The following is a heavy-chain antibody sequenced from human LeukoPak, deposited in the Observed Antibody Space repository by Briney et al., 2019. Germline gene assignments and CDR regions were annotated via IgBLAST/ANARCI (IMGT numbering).Heavy chain of an antibody. CDR1: GGSISSYY. V-gene: IGHV4-59*01. CDR3: ARTGCSGGSCPLDY. CDR2: IYYSGST. Sequence: SETLSLTCTVSGGSISSYYWSWIRQPPGKGLEWIGYIYYSGSTNYNPSLKSRVTISVDTPMNQFSLKLSSVTAADTAVYYCARTGCSGGSCPLDYWGQGTLVTVSS. D-gene: IGHD2-15*01. J-gene: IGHJ4*02.